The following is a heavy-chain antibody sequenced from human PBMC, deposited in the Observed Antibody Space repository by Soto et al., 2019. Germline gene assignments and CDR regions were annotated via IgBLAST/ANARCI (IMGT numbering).Heavy chain of an antibody. CDR3: ARDRISVTGTPGTNWFDP. CDR1: GYTFTSYG. Sequence: ASVKVSCKASGYTFTSYGITWVRQAPGQGLEWMGWISGYNGHTNYAQNFQGRVTMTRDTSTSTAYMELRSLRSDDTAVYYCARDRISVTGTPGTNWFDPWGQGTLVTVSS. D-gene: IGHD6-19*01. CDR2: ISGYNGHT. V-gene: IGHV1-18*01. J-gene: IGHJ5*02.